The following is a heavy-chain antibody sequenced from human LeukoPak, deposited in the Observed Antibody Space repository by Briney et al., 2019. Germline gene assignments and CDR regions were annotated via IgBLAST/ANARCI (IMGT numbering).Heavy chain of an antibody. CDR2: MSSSGSTI. J-gene: IGHJ5*01. V-gene: IGHV3-48*01. CDR1: GFILSDSA. D-gene: IGHD4/OR15-4a*01. Sequence: GGSLRLSCAASGFILSDSAMNWVRQAPGKGLEWISFMSSSGSTIHYADSVKGRFTISRDNAKNSLYLQMRSLRVEDTAIYYCVRELGAWYDFWGQGTLVTVS. CDR3: VRELGAWYDF.